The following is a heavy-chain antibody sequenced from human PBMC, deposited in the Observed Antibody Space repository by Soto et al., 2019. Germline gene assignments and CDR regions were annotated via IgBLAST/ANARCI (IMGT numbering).Heavy chain of an antibody. D-gene: IGHD6-13*01. CDR2: ISYDGSNK. V-gene: IGHV3-30-3*01. Sequence: QVQLVESGGGVVQPGRSLRLSCAASGFTFSSYAMHWVRQAPGKGLEWVAVISYDGSNKYYADSVKGRFTISRDNSKNAMYLQMNSLRAEDTAVYYCARDHVRPTLEARIAAAGTMEFDYWGQGTLVTVSS. CDR1: GFTFSSYA. J-gene: IGHJ4*02. CDR3: ARDHVRPTLEARIAAAGTMEFDY.